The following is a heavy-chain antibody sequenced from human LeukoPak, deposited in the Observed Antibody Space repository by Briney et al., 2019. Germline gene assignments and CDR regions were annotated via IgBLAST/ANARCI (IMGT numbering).Heavy chain of an antibody. D-gene: IGHD4-17*01. CDR2: IKSKTDGGTT. V-gene: IGHV3-15*01. CDR3: TTTLDDYGDYEAYYYYGMDV. J-gene: IGHJ6*02. CDR1: GFTFSGSA. Sequence: PGGSLKLSCAASGFTFSGSAMHWGRQASGKGLEWVGRIKSKTDGGTTDYAAPVKGRFTISRDYSKNTLYLQMNSLKTEDTAVYYCTTTLDDYGDYEAYYYYGMDVWGQGTTVTVSS.